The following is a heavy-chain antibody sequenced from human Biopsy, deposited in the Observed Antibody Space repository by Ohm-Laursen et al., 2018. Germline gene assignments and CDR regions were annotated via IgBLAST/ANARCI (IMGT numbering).Heavy chain of an antibody. CDR2: ITSGSSYT. V-gene: IGHV3-21*04. J-gene: IGHJ3*02. CDR1: GFPFTGFS. Sequence: SLRLSCAASGFPFTGFSMDWVRQAPGKGLEWVASITSGSSYTYYADSVKGRFTISRDNPKNSLYLQMNSLKTEDTAVYYCTRLEGDSGTIRLAFDIWGQGTMVTVSS. CDR3: TRLEGDSGTIRLAFDI. D-gene: IGHD3-10*01.